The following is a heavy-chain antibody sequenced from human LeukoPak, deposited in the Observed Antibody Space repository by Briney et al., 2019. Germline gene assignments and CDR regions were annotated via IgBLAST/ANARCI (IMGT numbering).Heavy chain of an antibody. D-gene: IGHD3-10*01. CDR3: AVLWFGELPNWFDP. CDR2: INPNSGGT. J-gene: IGHJ5*02. V-gene: IGHV1-2*02. CDR1: GYTFTGYY. Sequence: ASVKVSCKASGYTFTGYYMHWVRQAPGQGLEWMGWINPNSGGTNYAQKFQGRVTVTRDTSISTAYMELSRLRSDDTAVYYCAVLWFGELPNWFDPWGQGTLVTVSS.